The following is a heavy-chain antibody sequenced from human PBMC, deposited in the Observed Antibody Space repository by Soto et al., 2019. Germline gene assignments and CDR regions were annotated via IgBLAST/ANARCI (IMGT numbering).Heavy chain of an antibody. J-gene: IGHJ4*02. Sequence: GGSLRLSCAASGFTFSNYAMHWVRQAPGKGLEWVAVISYDGRNKYYADSVKGRFTISRDNSKNTLYLQVNSLRADDTAVYYCARNGSGNYYHFDYWGQGTLVTVSS. CDR3: ARNGSGNYYHFDY. V-gene: IGHV3-30*04. CDR1: GFTFSNYA. CDR2: ISYDGRNK. D-gene: IGHD3-10*01.